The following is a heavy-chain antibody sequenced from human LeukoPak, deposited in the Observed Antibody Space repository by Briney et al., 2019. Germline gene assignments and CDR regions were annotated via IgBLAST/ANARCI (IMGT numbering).Heavy chain of an antibody. CDR1: GYTFTNYG. V-gene: IGHV1-18*01. CDR3: ARGGSGYEDY. Sequence: ASVKDSCKTSGYTFTNYGISWVRQASGQGLEWMGWISAYNGDTNYAQKFQNRITMTTDTSTSTGYMELRDLRSDDTAVYFCARGGSGYEDYWGQGTLVTVSS. J-gene: IGHJ4*02. CDR2: ISAYNGDT. D-gene: IGHD5-12*01.